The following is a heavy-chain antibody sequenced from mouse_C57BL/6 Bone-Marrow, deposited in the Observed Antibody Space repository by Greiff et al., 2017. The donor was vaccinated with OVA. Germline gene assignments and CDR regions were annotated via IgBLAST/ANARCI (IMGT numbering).Heavy chain of an antibody. Sequence: VKLMESGAELVRPGASVTLSCKASGYTFTDYEMHWVKQTPVHGLEWIGAIDPETGGTAYNQKFKGKAILTADKSSSTAYMELRSLTSEDSAVYYCTREFITTVVAKVHFDVWGTGTTVTVSS. CDR3: TREFITTVVAKVHFDV. D-gene: IGHD1-1*01. V-gene: IGHV1-15*01. CDR1: GYTFTDYE. CDR2: IDPETGGT. J-gene: IGHJ1*03.